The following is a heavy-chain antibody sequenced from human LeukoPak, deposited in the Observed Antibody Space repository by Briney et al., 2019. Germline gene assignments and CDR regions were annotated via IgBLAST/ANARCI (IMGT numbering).Heavy chain of an antibody. D-gene: IGHD3-22*01. Sequence: ASVKVSCKASGYTFTGYYMHLVRQAPGQGLEWMGWINPNSGCTNYAQKFQGRVTMNRDTSISTAYMELSRLRSDDTAVYYCARASAYYDSSGYYQRGDYWGQGTLVTVSS. CDR2: INPNSGCT. J-gene: IGHJ4*02. V-gene: IGHV1-2*02. CDR1: GYTFTGYY. CDR3: ARASAYYDSSGYYQRGDY.